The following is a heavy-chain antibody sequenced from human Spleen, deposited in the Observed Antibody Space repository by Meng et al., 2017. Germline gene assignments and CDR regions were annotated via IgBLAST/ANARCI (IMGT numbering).Heavy chain of an antibody. D-gene: IGHD5-12*01. Sequence: RHRAGAGLWQPSESLSLPCAVYGGPFIGYYWTWIRQPPGKVLEWIGDINHSGNTNYNPSLKSRVTISVDTSKNQFSLKLRSVTAADTAVYYCARDSGYDGNWGQGTLVTVSS. J-gene: IGHJ4*02. CDR2: INHSGNT. CDR3: ARDSGYDGN. CDR1: GGPFIGYY. V-gene: IGHV4-34*01.